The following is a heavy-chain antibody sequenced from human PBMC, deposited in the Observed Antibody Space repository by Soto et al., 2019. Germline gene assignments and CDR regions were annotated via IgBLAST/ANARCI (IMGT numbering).Heavy chain of an antibody. CDR3: ARATSDSGSYYLPAYYFDY. J-gene: IGHJ4*02. CDR2: IIPIFGTA. D-gene: IGHD1-26*01. Sequence: SVKVSCKASGGTFSSYAISWVRQAPGQGLEWMGGIIPIFGTANYAQKFQGRVTITADKSTSTAYMELSSLRSEDTAAYYCARATSDSGSYYLPAYYFDYWGQGTLVTVSS. CDR1: GGTFSSYA. V-gene: IGHV1-69*06.